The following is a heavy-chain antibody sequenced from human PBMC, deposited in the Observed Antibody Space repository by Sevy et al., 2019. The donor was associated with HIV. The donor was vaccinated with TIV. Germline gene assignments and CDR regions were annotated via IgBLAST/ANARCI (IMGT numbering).Heavy chain of an antibody. J-gene: IGHJ3*02. CDR1: GFTFSSYS. CDR2: ISGISNYI. D-gene: IGHD2-2*02. V-gene: IGHV3-21*01. Sequence: GGSLRLSCAASGFTFSSYSMNWVRQAPGKGLERVSSISGISNYIYYADSMKGRFTVSRDNARNSLYLQMNSLRAEDTAVYYCARNNCSITNCYMGDVFDIWSQGTMVTVSS. CDR3: ARNNCSITNCYMGDVFDI.